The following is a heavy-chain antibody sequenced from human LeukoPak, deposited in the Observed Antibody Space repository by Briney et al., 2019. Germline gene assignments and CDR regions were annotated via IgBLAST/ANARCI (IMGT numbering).Heavy chain of an antibody. D-gene: IGHD2-15*01. V-gene: IGHV4-39*07. CDR1: GGSVSSGNYY. CDR3: ARGRGYCSGGSCYHIDY. J-gene: IGHJ4*02. CDR2: INHSGST. Sequence: SETLSLTCTVSGGSVSSGNYYWSWIRQPPGKGLEWIGEINHSGSTNYNPSLKSRVTISVDTSKNQFSLKLSSVTAADTAVYYCARGRGYCSGGSCYHIDYWGQGTLVTVSS.